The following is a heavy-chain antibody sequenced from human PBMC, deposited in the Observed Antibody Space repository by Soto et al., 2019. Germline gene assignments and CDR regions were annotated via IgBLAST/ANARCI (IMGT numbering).Heavy chain of an antibody. J-gene: IGHJ4*02. CDR3: ARGSKASYPGSRIFDF. V-gene: IGHV3-23*01. D-gene: IGHD3-10*01. CDR2: IIDSGGDT. CDR1: GFTFGSRA. Sequence: EVQLLESGGDLVQPGGSLRLSCVASGFTFGSRAMSWVRQAPGEGLEWVSSIIDSGGDTKYADSVRGRFTISRDNSKNPLYLQMSSLRAEDSAVYYCARGSKASYPGSRIFDFWGRGTLVTVSS.